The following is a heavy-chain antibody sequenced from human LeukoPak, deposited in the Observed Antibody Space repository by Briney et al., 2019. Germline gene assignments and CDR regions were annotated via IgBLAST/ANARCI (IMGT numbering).Heavy chain of an antibody. CDR3: ARDLARGVFDY. V-gene: IGHV7-4-1*02. Sequence: GAPVKVSCKASGYTFTSYAMNWVRQAPGQGLEWMGWINTNTGNPTYAQGFTGRFAFSLDTSVSTAYLQISSLKAEDTAVYYCARDLARGVFDYWGQGTLVTVSS. CDR2: INTNTGNP. J-gene: IGHJ4*02. CDR1: GYTFTSYA. D-gene: IGHD3-10*01.